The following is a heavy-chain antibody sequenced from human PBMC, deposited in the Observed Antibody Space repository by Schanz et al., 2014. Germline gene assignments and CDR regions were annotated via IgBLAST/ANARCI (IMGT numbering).Heavy chain of an antibody. CDR3: ARGRTFDY. J-gene: IGHJ4*02. CDR1: GGTFNSYT. Sequence: QVQLVQSGAEVKKPGSSMKVSCKASGGTFNSYTINWVRQAPGQGLEWMGWINPNSGTTNYAQKFQGWVTMTRDTSMSTAYIELHILTSEDTAVYYCARGRTFDYWGQGTLVTVSS. CDR2: INPNSGTT. V-gene: IGHV1-8*02.